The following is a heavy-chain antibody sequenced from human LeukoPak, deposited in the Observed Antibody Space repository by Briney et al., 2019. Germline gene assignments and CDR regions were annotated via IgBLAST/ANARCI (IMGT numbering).Heavy chain of an antibody. Sequence: GESLKISCKASGSSFTTYLIAGVRQIPGRGLELMGIISPDDSEIRYSPSFRGQVTISADKSISTAYLQWSRLKASATAIYYCARHEGSGSYYSYWGQGTLVTVSS. J-gene: IGHJ4*02. CDR1: GSSFTTYL. CDR2: ISPDDSEI. CDR3: ARHEGSGSYYSY. D-gene: IGHD1-26*01. V-gene: IGHV5-51*01.